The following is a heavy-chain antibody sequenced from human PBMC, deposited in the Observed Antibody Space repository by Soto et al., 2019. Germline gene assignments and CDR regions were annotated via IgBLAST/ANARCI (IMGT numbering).Heavy chain of an antibody. CDR3: ARGSDYGDYQGGVDY. CDR2: INHSGST. Sequence: PSETLSLTCTVSGGSISSSSYYWGWIRQPPGKGLEWIGEINHSGSTNYNPSLKSRVTISVDTSKNQFSLKLSSVTAADTAVYYCARGSDYGDYQGGVDYWGQGTLVTVSS. CDR1: GGSISSSSYY. V-gene: IGHV4-39*07. J-gene: IGHJ4*02. D-gene: IGHD4-17*01.